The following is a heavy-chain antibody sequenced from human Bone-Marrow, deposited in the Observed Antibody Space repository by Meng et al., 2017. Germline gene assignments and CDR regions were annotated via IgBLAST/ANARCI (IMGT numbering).Heavy chain of an antibody. V-gene: IGHV1-2*06. CDR3: ARDAGRAAGPR. D-gene: IGHD6-13*01. CDR1: GYTFTGYY. CDR2: IDCNNGGA. Sequence: QMQLVQVGAEVKQPGASVRVSCKASGYTFTGYYIHWVRQAPGQGLEWLGRIDCNNGGAIYAQKFQDRVTMTRDTSITTAYMDLSRLTSDDTAVYYCARDAGRAAGPRWGQGTLVTVSS. J-gene: IGHJ4*02.